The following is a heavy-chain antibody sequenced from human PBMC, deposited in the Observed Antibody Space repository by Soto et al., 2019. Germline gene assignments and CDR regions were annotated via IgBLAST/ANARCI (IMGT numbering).Heavy chain of an antibody. CDR2: ISYDGSDK. V-gene: IGHV3-30*18. CDR3: AKSPNFYCSSYHCYKYCFDY. CDR1: GFTFNTFG. J-gene: IGHJ4*02. Sequence: QEQLVESGGGVVLPGRSLRLSCAASGFTFNTFGMHWVRQAPGKGLEWVAVISYDGSDKYYSDSVRGRFTISRDNSMNTLYLQMNSLRTEETAVYYCAKSPNFYCSSYHCYKYCFDYWGQGTLVTVSS. D-gene: IGHD2-2*01.